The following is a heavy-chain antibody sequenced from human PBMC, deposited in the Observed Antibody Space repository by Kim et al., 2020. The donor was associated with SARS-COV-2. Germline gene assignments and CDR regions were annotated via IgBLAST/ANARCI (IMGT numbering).Heavy chain of an antibody. CDR3: ITEWNGPLH. D-gene: IGHD1-1*01. Sequence: GGSLRLSCVASGFIFNNAWMSWVRQAPGKGLEWVGRIKSKTDDETTDYSAPVKGRFTISRDDSKNTLYLQMDRLKTEDTGVYYCITEWNGPLHWGQGTLVNVSS. CDR1: GFIFNNAW. CDR2: IKSKTDDETT. V-gene: IGHV3-15*01. J-gene: IGHJ4*02.